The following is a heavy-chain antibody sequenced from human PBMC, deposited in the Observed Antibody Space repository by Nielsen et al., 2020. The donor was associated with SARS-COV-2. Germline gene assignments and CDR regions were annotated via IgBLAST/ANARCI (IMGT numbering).Heavy chain of an antibody. V-gene: IGHV4-61*08. D-gene: IGHD3-16*01. J-gene: IGHJ4*02. CDR1: SGSVSSGGYY. CDR3: AGGNTALRYYFDY. Sequence: SETLSLTCTVSSGSVSSGGYYWTWVRQPPGKGLEWIGCIHYTGGAIYSPSLRSRVTISIDTSKNQFSLKLSSVTAADTAVYFCAGGNTALRYYFDYWGQGTLVTVSS. CDR2: IHYTGGA.